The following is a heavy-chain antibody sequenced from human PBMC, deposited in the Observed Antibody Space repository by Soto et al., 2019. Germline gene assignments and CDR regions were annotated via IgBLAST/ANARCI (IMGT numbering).Heavy chain of an antibody. CDR2: ISYDGSNK. CDR3: AKPSRPYVDTAMDLFDY. CDR1: GFTFSSYG. J-gene: IGHJ4*02. V-gene: IGHV3-30*18. D-gene: IGHD5-18*01. Sequence: GGSLRLSCAASGFTFSSYGMHWVRQAPGKGLEWVAVISYDGSNKYYADSVKGRFTISRDNSKNTLYLQMNSLRAEDTAVYYCAKPSRPYVDTAMDLFDYWGQGTLVTVSS.